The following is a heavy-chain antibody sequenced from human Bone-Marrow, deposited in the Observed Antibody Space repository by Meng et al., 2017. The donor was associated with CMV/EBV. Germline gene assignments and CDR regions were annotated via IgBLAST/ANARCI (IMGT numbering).Heavy chain of an antibody. J-gene: IGHJ6*02. CDR1: GGSFSGYY. CDR2: INHSGST. V-gene: IGHV4-34*01. Sequence: SETLSLTCAVYGGSFSGYYWSWIRQPPGKGLEWIGEINHSGSTNYNPSLKSRVTISVDTSKNQFSLKLSSVTAADTAVYYCARGPRFGYQSHYYYYNGMDVWGQGTTVTVSS. D-gene: IGHD3-10*01. CDR3: ARGPRFGYQSHYYYYNGMDV.